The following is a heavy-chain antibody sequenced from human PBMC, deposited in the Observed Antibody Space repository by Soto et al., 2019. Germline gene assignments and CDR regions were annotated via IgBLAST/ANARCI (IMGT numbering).Heavy chain of an antibody. J-gene: IGHJ4*02. CDR2: ISYDGSNK. Sequence: GGSLRLSCAASGFTFSSYAMHWVRQAPGKGLEWVAVISYDGSNKYYADSVKGRFTVSRDNSKNTLYLQMNSLRAEDTAVYYCAKDRGSSSTTDYWGQGTLVTVSS. CDR3: AKDRGSSSTTDY. D-gene: IGHD6-6*01. CDR1: GFTFSSYA. V-gene: IGHV3-30-3*01.